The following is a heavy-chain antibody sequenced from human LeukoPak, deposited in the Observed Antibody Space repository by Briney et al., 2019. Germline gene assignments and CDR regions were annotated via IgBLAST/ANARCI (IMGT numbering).Heavy chain of an antibody. CDR2: IYYSGST. Sequence: NPSETLSLTCTVSGGSISSYYWSWIRQPPGKGLEWIGYIYYSGSTNYNPSLKSRVTISVDTSKNQFSLKLSSVTAADTAVYYCAREGRAAAVNYFDYWGQGTLVTVSS. J-gene: IGHJ4*02. V-gene: IGHV4-59*01. D-gene: IGHD6-13*01. CDR1: GGSISSYY. CDR3: AREGRAAAVNYFDY.